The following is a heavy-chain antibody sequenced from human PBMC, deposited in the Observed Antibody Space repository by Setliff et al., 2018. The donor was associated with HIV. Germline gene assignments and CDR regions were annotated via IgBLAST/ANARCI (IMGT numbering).Heavy chain of an antibody. CDR3: ARLGSDYYDSSGYLYYFDY. CDR1: GGSISSSSYY. V-gene: IGHV4-39*01. J-gene: IGHJ4*02. D-gene: IGHD3-22*01. CDR2: IYYSGST. Sequence: KSSETLSLTCTVSGGSISSSSYYWGWIRQPPGKGLEWIGSIYYSGSTYYNPSLKSRVTISVDTSKNQFSLKLSSVTAADTAVYYCARLGSDYYDSSGYLYYFDYWGQGILVTVSS.